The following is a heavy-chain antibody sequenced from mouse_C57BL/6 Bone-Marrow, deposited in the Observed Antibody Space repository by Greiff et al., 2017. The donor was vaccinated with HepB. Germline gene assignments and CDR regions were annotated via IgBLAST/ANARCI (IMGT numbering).Heavy chain of an antibody. CDR3: ASPPDYYGSSPYWYFDV. CDR1: GFNIKNTY. D-gene: IGHD1-1*01. CDR2: IDPANGNT. V-gene: IGHV14-3*01. Sequence: VQLKESVAELVRPGASVKLSCTASGFNIKNTYMHWVKQRPEQGLEWIGRIDPANGNTKYAPKFQGKATITADTSSNTAYLQLSSLTSEDTAIYYCASPPDYYGSSPYWYFDVWGTGTTVTVSS. J-gene: IGHJ1*03.